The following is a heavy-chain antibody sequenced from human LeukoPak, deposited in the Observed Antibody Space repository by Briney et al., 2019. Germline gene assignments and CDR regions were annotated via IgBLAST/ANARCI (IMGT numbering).Heavy chain of an antibody. D-gene: IGHD5-18*01. Sequence: PSETLSLTCAVSGYSISSGYYWGWIRQPPGKGLEWIGSIYHSGSTYYNPSLKSRVTISVDTSKNQFSLKLSSVTAADTAVYYCARWGYRYGQGDFDYWGQGTLVTVSS. V-gene: IGHV4-38-2*01. J-gene: IGHJ4*02. CDR2: IYHSGST. CDR1: GYSISSGYY. CDR3: ARWGYRYGQGDFDY.